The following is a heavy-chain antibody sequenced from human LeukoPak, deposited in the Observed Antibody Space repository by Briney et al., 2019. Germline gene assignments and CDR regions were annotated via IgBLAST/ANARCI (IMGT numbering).Heavy chain of an antibody. Sequence: GGSLRLSCAASGFTFSSYAMHWVRQAPGKGLEWVAVISYDGSNKYYADSVKGRFTISRDNSKNTLYLQMNSLRAEDTAVYYCARSSSGWYMGYFQRWGQGTLVTVSS. CDR2: ISYDGSNK. V-gene: IGHV3-30*04. CDR1: GFTFSSYA. CDR3: ARSSSGWYMGYFQR. D-gene: IGHD6-13*01. J-gene: IGHJ1*01.